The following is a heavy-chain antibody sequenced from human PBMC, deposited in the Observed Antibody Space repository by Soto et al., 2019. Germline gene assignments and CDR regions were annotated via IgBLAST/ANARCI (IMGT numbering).Heavy chain of an antibody. V-gene: IGHV6-1*01. CDR1: RDSVSSSSVT. CDR2: TYYRSKWYN. Sequence: PSQTLSLTCAISRDSVSSSSVTWNWIRQSPSRGLEWLGRTYYRSKWYNDYAESVKSRITINPDTSKNQFSLHLNSVTPGDTAVYYCVRLIGNSWLDFWGQGTLVTVSS. J-gene: IGHJ5*01. CDR3: VRLIGNSWLDF. D-gene: IGHD1-26*01.